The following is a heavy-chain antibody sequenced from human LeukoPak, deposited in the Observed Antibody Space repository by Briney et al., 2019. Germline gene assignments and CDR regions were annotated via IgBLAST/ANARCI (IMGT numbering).Heavy chain of an antibody. CDR1: GFTFDDYG. V-gene: IGHV3-20*04. D-gene: IGHD3-3*01. CDR2: INWNGGST. Sequence: PGGSLRLSCAASGFTFDDYGMSWVRQAPGKGLEWVSGINWNGGSTGYADSVKGRFTISRDNAKNSLYLQMNSLRAEDTALYYCAREKEDYDFWSGHTSTHYYYHMDVWGKGTTVTVSS. J-gene: IGHJ6*03. CDR3: AREKEDYDFWSGHTSTHYYYHMDV.